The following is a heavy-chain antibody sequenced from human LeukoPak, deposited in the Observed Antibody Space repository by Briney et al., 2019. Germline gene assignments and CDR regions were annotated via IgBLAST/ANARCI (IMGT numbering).Heavy chain of an antibody. CDR2: INPNSGGT. CDR3: ARGYCSGGSCYSDYYGMDV. Sequence: GASVKVSCEASGYTFTGYYMHWVRQAPGQGLEWMGWINPNSGGTNYAQRFQGWVTMTRDTSISTAYMELSRLRSDDTAVYYCARGYCSGGSCYSDYYGMDVWGQGTTVTVSS. J-gene: IGHJ6*02. CDR1: GYTFTGYY. V-gene: IGHV1-2*04. D-gene: IGHD2-15*01.